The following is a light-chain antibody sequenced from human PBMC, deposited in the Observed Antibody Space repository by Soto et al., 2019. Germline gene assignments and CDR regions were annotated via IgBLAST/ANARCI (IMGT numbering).Light chain of an antibody. CDR2: GAS. CDR1: QSVSSDY. CDR3: KQYGSSGT. J-gene: IGKJ1*01. V-gene: IGKV3-20*01. Sequence: SVQTQSPGTVSFYSRERASVSCRTSQSVSSDYLAWYQQKPGQAPRLLIYGASSRATGIQDRFSGSGSGTDFALTINRLEPDDFAVYDCKQYGSSGTXGQGTKVDIK.